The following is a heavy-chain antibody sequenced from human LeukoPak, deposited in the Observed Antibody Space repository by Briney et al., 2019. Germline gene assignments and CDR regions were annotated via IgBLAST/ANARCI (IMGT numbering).Heavy chain of an antibody. CDR3: ARDGGWYKSGLAYYYYYMDV. V-gene: IGHV3-20*04. Sequence: PGGSLRLSCVAAGFTFDEYGIGWVRQPAGRGGEGVFCGHWNSGSTRYAASVEGRFTISRDNAKHSLHLQMNSLRPEATAFYYCARDGGWYKSGLAYYYYYMDVWGKRTTVTDCS. D-gene: IGHD6-19*01. J-gene: IGHJ6*03. CDR1: GFTFDEYG. CDR2: GHWNSGST.